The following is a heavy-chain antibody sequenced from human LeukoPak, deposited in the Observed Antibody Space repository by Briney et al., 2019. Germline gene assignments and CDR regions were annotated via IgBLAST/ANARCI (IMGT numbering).Heavy chain of an antibody. D-gene: IGHD6-19*01. Sequence: SETLSLTCSVSGGSISSYYWSWIRQPPGKGLEWIGNIYYSGSTNYNPSLKSRVTISVDTSKSQFSLQLSSVTAADTAVYYCARDHSSGWYVDYWGQGTLVTVSS. CDR1: GGSISSYY. J-gene: IGHJ4*02. CDR3: ARDHSSGWYVDY. CDR2: IYYSGST. V-gene: IGHV4-59*08.